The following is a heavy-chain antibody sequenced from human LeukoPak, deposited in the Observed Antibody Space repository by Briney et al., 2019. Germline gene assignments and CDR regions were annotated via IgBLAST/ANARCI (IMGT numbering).Heavy chain of an antibody. CDR3: ARDRSGPYSSSWYQPYYFDY. V-gene: IGHV1-69*05. D-gene: IGHD6-13*01. CDR1: GGTFSSYA. Sequence: ASVKVSCKASGGTFSSYAISWVRQAPGQGLEWMGGIIPIFGTANYAQKFQGRVTMTRDTSISTAYMELSRLRSDDTAVYYCARDRSGPYSSSWYQPYYFDYWGQGTLVTVSS. CDR2: IIPIFGTA. J-gene: IGHJ4*02.